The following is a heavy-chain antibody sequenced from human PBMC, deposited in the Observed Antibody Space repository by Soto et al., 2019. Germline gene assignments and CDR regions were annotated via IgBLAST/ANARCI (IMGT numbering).Heavy chain of an antibody. J-gene: IGHJ6*02. CDR3: ARDPNIVLVPAALRSYYYYYGMDV. CDR2: IKQDGSEK. Sequence: PGGSLRLSCAASGFTFSSYWMSLVRQAPGKGLEWVANIKQDGSEKYYVDSVKGRFTISRDNAKNSLYLQMNSLRAEDTAVYYCARDPNIVLVPAALRSYYYYYGMDVWGQGTTVTVSS. CDR1: GFTFSSYW. V-gene: IGHV3-7*01. D-gene: IGHD2-2*01.